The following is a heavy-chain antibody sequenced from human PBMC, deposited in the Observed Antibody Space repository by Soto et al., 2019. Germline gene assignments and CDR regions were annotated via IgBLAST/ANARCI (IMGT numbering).Heavy chain of an antibody. CDR1: GYSFTSYW. CDR3: ARTRTTGTTFDAFDI. J-gene: IGHJ3*02. Sequence: GESLKISWKGSGYSFTSYWIGCVRQMPGKGLEWMGIIYPGDSDTRYSPSFQGQVTIAADKSISTAYLQWSSLKASDTAMYYCARTRTTGTTFDAFDIWGQGTMVTVSS. V-gene: IGHV5-51*01. D-gene: IGHD1-1*01. CDR2: IYPGDSDT.